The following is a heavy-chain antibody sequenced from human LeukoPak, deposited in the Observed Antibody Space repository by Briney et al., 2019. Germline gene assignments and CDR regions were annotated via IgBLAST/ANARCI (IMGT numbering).Heavy chain of an antibody. CDR3: ARLPSVRGVDRYFDY. D-gene: IGHD3-10*01. CDR2: IYPGDSDT. V-gene: IGHV5-51*01. Sequence: GQSLKISCKGSGYSFTSYLIRWVRQMPVKGLEWMGIIYPGDSDTRYSPSFQGQVTISVDKSISTAYLQWSSLKASDTAMYYCARLPSVRGVDRYFDYWGQGTLVTVSS. J-gene: IGHJ4*02. CDR1: GYSFTSYL.